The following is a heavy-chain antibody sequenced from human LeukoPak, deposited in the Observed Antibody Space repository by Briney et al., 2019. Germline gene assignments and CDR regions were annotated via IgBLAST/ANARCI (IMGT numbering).Heavy chain of an antibody. CDR1: GFTFSNYA. V-gene: IGHV3-30-3*01. D-gene: IGHD4-17*01. CDR3: ARANEAVTTWRYYYGMDV. Sequence: PGGSLRLSCAASGFTFSNYAMHWVRQAPGKGLEWVAVISYDGSNKYYADSVKGRFTISRDNSKNTLYLQMNSLRAEDTAVYYCARANEAVTTWRYYYGMDVWGQGTTVTVSS. J-gene: IGHJ6*02. CDR2: ISYDGSNK.